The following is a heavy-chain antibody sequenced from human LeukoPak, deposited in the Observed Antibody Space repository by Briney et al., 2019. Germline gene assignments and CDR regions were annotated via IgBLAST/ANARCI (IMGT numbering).Heavy chain of an antibody. J-gene: IGHJ6*03. CDR2: IYYSGST. CDR3: ARVGSSSWYPLRELYYYYYMDV. Sequence: SETLSLTCTVSGGSISSGDYYWSWIRQPPGKGLEWIGYIYYSGSTYYNPSLKSRVTISVDTSKNQFSLKLSSVTAADTAVYYCARVGSSSWYPLRELYYYYYMDVWGKGTTVTVSS. D-gene: IGHD6-13*01. CDR1: GGSISSGDYY. V-gene: IGHV4-30-4*08.